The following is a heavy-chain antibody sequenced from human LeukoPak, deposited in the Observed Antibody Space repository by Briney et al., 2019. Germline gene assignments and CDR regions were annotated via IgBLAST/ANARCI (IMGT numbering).Heavy chain of an antibody. CDR1: GYTFTGYY. CDR3: ARLYGDYVFDY. CDR2: INPNSGGT. Sequence: ASVKVSCKASGYTFTGYYMHWVRQVPGQGLEWMGWINPNSGGTNYAQKFQGRVTMTRDTSISTAYMELSRLRSDDTALYYRARLYGDYVFDYWGQGTLVTVSS. D-gene: IGHD4-17*01. J-gene: IGHJ4*02. V-gene: IGHV1-2*02.